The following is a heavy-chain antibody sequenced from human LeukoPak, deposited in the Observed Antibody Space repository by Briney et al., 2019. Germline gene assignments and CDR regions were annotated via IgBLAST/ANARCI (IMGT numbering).Heavy chain of an antibody. J-gene: IGHJ6*02. D-gene: IGHD3-3*01. CDR3: ARDHNNDFWYYGMDV. V-gene: IGHV3-64D*09. Sequence: PGGSLRLSCSASGFTFSSYAMHWVRQAPGKGLEYVSAISSNGGSTYYADSVKGRFTISRDNSKNTLYLQMSSLRAEDTAVYYCARDHNNDFWYYGMDVWGRGTTVTVSS. CDR1: GFTFSSYA. CDR2: ISSNGGST.